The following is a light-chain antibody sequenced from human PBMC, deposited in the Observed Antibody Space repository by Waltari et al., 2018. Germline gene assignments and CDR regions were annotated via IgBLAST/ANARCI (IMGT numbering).Light chain of an antibody. CDR1: SSALGRYNL. CDR3: SSYAGNSVV. V-gene: IGLV2-23*02. CDR2: EVF. Sequence: QSALTQPASVSGYPGQSITISCSGTSSALGRYNLVSWYQQHPGKAPKLIIFEVFKRPSGVSNRFSGSKSGDTVSLTVSGLQADDEAEYFCSSYAGNSVVFGGGTKLTVL. J-gene: IGLJ3*02.